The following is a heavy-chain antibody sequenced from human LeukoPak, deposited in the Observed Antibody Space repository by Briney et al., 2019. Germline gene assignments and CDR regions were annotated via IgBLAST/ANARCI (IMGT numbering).Heavy chain of an antibody. CDR2: IYHSGST. CDR3: AGAVYYFDY. V-gene: IGHV4-30-2*01. J-gene: IGHJ4*02. CDR1: GGSISSGGYY. Sequence: PSETLSLTCTVSGGSISSGGYYWSWIRQPPGKGLEWIGYIYHSGSTYYNPSLKSRVTISVDRSKNQFSLKLSSVTAADTAVYYCAGAVYYFDYWGQGTLVTVSS.